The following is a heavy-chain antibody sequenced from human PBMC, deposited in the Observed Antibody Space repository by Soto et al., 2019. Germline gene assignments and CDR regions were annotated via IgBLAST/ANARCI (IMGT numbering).Heavy chain of an antibody. CDR1: GYTFTSYY. J-gene: IGHJ6*02. V-gene: IGHV1-46*01. CDR3: ARFSRGYYNYYYYGMDV. CDR2: INPSGGST. D-gene: IGHD3-3*01. Sequence: GASVKVSCKASGYTFTSYYMHLVRQAPGRGLEWMGIINPSGGSTSYAQKFQGRVTMTRDTSTSTVYMELSSLRSEDTAVYYCARFSRGYYNYYYYGMDVWGQGTTVTVSS.